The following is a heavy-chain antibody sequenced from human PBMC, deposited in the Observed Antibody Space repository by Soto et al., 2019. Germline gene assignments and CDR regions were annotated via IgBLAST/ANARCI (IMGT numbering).Heavy chain of an antibody. J-gene: IGHJ5*02. Sequence: EVQLVESGGALVQPGGSLRLSCAVSGFTFSGHYMDWVRQAPGKGLEWVGRIRNIANSYTTDHAASGKGRSTITRDNTKSSLYQQINSQTTEGTAMYFRARLITRIPPADGGTWGQGTWVTVS. CDR3: ARLITRIPPADGGT. V-gene: IGHV3-72*01. D-gene: IGHD1-20*01. CDR1: GFTFSGHY. CDR2: IRNIANSYTT.